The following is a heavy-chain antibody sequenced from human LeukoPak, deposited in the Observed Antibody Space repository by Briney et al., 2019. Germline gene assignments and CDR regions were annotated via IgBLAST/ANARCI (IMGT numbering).Heavy chain of an antibody. Sequence: PSETLSLTCTVSGGSISSSSYYWGWIRQPPGKELQWIASVYYSGRTNYCPSLKSRVTISVDTSEKQFSLQLNSVTAADTAVYYCARQGSAYYFDFWGQGLLVTVSS. J-gene: IGHJ4*02. V-gene: IGHV4-39*01. CDR3: ARQGSAYYFDF. CDR1: GGSISSSSYY. CDR2: VYYSGRT. D-gene: IGHD2-15*01.